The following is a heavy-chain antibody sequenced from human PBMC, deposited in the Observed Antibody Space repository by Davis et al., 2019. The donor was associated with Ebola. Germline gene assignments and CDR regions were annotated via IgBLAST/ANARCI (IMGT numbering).Heavy chain of an antibody. CDR1: GYTFTGYY. V-gene: IGHV1-2*06. CDR3: ARIDVRLQQLAQFDY. D-gene: IGHD6-13*01. J-gene: IGHJ4*02. CDR2: INPNSGGT. Sequence: ASVKVSCKASGYTFTGYYMHWVRQAPGQGLEWMGRINPNSGGTNYAQKFQGRVTMTRDTSISTAYMELRSLRSDDTALYYCARIDVRLQQLAQFDYWGQETVVTVSS.